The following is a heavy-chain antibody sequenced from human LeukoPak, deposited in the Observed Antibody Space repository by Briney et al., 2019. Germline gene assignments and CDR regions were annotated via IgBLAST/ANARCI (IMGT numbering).Heavy chain of an antibody. Sequence: GGSLRLSCAASGFSFSSYGMNWVRQTPGKGLEWVSGIGGSGGFHTYYADSVKGRFTISGDNAKNSLYLQMNSLRAEDTAVYYCARDGGPGGIGSGWSTQIDYWGQGTLVTVSS. CDR1: GFSFSSYG. CDR2: IGGSGGFHT. D-gene: IGHD6-19*01. CDR3: ARDGGPGGIGSGWSTQIDY. J-gene: IGHJ4*02. V-gene: IGHV3-21*01.